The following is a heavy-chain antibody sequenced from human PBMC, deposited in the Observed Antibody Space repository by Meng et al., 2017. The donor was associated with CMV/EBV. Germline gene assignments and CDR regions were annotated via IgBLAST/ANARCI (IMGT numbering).Heavy chain of an antibody. V-gene: IGHV4-34*01. CDR1: GGSLSGYY. J-gene: IGHJ4*02. CDR3: ARGRLGYCSGGSCYTGRFFYFDY. Sequence: GSLRLSCAVYGGSLSGYYWSWIRQPPGKGREWIGEINHSGSTNYNPSLKSRVTISVDTSKNQFTLKLSSVTAADTAVYYCARGRLGYCSGGSCYTGRFFYFDYWGQGTLVTVSS. CDR2: INHSGST. D-gene: IGHD2-15*01.